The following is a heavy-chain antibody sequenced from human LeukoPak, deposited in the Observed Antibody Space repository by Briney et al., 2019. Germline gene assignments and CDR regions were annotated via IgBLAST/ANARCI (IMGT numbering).Heavy chain of an antibody. CDR2: ISWNSGSI. CDR3: AKDALLFGVVTATNFDY. D-gene: IGHD3-3*01. J-gene: IGHJ4*02. V-gene: IGHV3-9*01. Sequence: GGSLRLSCAASGFTFSSYWMHWVRQAPGKGLEWVSGISWNSGSIGYADSVKGRFTISRDNAKNSLYLQMNSLRAEDTALYYCAKDALLFGVVTATNFDYWGQGTLVTVSS. CDR1: GFTFSSYW.